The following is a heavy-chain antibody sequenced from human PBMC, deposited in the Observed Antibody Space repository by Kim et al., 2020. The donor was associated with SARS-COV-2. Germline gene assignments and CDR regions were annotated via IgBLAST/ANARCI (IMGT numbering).Heavy chain of an antibody. D-gene: IGHD2-15*01. Sequence: GGSLRLSCAASGFTFSDYYMDWVRQAPEKGLEWVGGIRNKAKSYTTEYAATGKDRFTISRDETKNSLYLNLDSVETEDTDVYYCTRAGGGSGVGIHDWG. CDR2: IRNKAKSYTT. CDR3: TRAGGGSGVGIHD. CDR1: GFTFSDYY. V-gene: IGHV3-72*01. J-gene: IGHJ6*02.